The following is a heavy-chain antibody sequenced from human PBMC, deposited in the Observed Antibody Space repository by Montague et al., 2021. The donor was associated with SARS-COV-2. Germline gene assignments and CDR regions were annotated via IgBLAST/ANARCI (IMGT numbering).Heavy chain of an antibody. CDR1: GGSISSGSYY. D-gene: IGHD3-22*01. J-gene: IGHJ4*02. V-gene: IGHV4-39*01. CDR3: ARHGKTRIAMIVVVIGYFDY. CDR2: IYYSGST. Sequence: SETLSLTCTVSGGSISSGSYYWGWIRQPPGKGLEWIGSIYYSGSTYYNSSPKSRVTISVDTSKNQFSLKLSSVTAADTAVYYCARHGKTRIAMIVVVIGYFDYWGQGTLVTVSS.